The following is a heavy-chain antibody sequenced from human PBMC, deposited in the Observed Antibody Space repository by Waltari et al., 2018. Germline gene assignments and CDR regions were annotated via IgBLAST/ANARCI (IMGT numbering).Heavy chain of an antibody. V-gene: IGHV1-58*01. CDR2: IVVGSGNT. D-gene: IGHD6-6*01. CDR3: AADLKRGSSSGDDY. CDR1: GFTFTSSA. J-gene: IGHJ4*02. Sequence: QMQLVQSGPEVKKPGTSVKVSCKASGFTFTSSAVQWVRQARGQRLEWIGWIVVGSGNTNYAQKFQERVTITRDMSTSTAYMELSSLRSEDTAVYYCAADLKRGSSSGDDYWGQGTLVTVSS.